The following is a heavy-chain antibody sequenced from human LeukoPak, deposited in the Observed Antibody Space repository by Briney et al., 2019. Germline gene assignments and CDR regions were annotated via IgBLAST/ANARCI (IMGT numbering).Heavy chain of an antibody. CDR1: GYTFTGYY. J-gene: IGHJ5*02. D-gene: IGHD3-10*01. V-gene: IGHV1-2*02. CDR2: INPNSGGT. CDR3: ATYWFGENNWFDP. Sequence: ASVKVSCKASGYTFTGYYMHWVRQAPGQGLEWMGWINPNSGGTNYAQKFQGRVTMTRDTSISTAYMELSSLRSEDTAVYYCATYWFGENNWFDPWGQGTLVTVSS.